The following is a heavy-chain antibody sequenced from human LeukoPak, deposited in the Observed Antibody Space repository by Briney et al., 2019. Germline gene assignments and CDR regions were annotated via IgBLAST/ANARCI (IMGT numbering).Heavy chain of an antibody. CDR1: GYTFTSYG. CDR2: ISAYNGNT. J-gene: IGHJ6*02. Sequence: ASVTVSCKASGYTFTSYGISWVRRAPGQGLEWMGWISAYNGNTNYAQKLQGRVTMTTDTSTSTAYMELRSLRSDDTAVYYCARGAYSYGPKYYYYGMDVWGQGTTVTVSS. V-gene: IGHV1-18*01. D-gene: IGHD5-18*01. CDR3: ARGAYSYGPKYYYYGMDV.